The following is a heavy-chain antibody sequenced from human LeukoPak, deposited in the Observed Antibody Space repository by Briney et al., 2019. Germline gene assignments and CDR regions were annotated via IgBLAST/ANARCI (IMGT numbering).Heavy chain of an antibody. Sequence: GRSLRLSCAASGFTFSSYGMHWVRQAPGKGLEWVAVISYDGSNKYYADSVKGRFTISRDNSKNTLYLQMNSLRAEDTAVYYCAKPTVEGFLVGWGSPFVIWGQGTMVTVSS. CDR1: GFTFSSYG. J-gene: IGHJ3*02. CDR2: ISYDGSNK. D-gene: IGHD7-27*01. CDR3: AKPTVEGFLVGWGSPFVI. V-gene: IGHV3-30*18.